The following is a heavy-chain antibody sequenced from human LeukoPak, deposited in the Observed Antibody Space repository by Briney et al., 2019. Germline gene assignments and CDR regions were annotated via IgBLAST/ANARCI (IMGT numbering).Heavy chain of an antibody. J-gene: IGHJ2*01. CDR1: GFTFSSYA. CDR3: AKLRAVITTGWYFDL. D-gene: IGHD3-22*01. CDR2: ISGSGGST. Sequence: GGSLRLSCAASGFTFSSYAMSWVRQAPGKGLEWVSAISGSGGSTHYADSVKGRFTISRDNSKNTLYLQMNSLRAEDTAVYYCAKLRAVITTGWYFDLCGRGTLVTVSS. V-gene: IGHV3-23*01.